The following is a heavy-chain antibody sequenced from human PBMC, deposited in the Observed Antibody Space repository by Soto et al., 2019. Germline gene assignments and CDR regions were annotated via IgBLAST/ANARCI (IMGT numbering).Heavy chain of an antibody. CDR2: IYHSGRT. J-gene: IGHJ4*02. Sequence: QLQLQESGSGLVKPSQTLSLTCAVSGGSISSGGYSWSWVRQPPGKGLECIGYIYHSGRTYYNPSPKSRVTISVDRSKNQFALKPSSVPAADAAVYYGARVPDYWGQGTLVTASS. V-gene: IGHV4-30-2*01. CDR3: ARVPDY. CDR1: GGSISSGGYS.